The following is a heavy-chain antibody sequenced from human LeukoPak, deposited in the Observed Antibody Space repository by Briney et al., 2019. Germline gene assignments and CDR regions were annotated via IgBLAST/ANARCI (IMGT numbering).Heavy chain of an antibody. Sequence: GGSLRLSCAASGFTFSSYAMSWVRQAPGKGLEWVSSISSSSSYIYYADSMKGRFTISRDNAKNSLYLQMNSLRAEDTAVYYCARDDKEGTAMVIKSNIDYWGQGTLVTVSS. D-gene: IGHD5-18*01. V-gene: IGHV3-21*01. CDR1: GFTFSSYA. CDR2: ISSSSSYI. J-gene: IGHJ4*02. CDR3: ARDDKEGTAMVIKSNIDY.